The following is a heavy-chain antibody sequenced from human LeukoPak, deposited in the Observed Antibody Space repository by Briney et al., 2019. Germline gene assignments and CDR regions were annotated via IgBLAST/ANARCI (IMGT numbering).Heavy chain of an antibody. D-gene: IGHD1-26*01. CDR3: AEEVGATYPTFDY. V-gene: IGHV3-23*01. CDR2: ITGSGSDA. Sequence: GGSLRLSCAASGFTFSDYAMSWVRQAPGKGLDWVSTITGSGSDAYYADSVKGRFTISRDNSKNTLYLQMNILRAEDAALYFCAEEVGATYPTFDYWGQGTLVTVSS. CDR1: GFTFSDYA. J-gene: IGHJ4*02.